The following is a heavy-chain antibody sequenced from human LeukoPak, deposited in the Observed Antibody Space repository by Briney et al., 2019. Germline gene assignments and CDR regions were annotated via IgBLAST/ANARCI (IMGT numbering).Heavy chain of an antibody. CDR2: INANSGGT. Sequence: ASVKVSCKASGYTFTGNYIHWVRQAPGQGLEWMGWINANSGGTKYAQKFQGRVTMTRDTSINTVYMELSSLTSDDTAVFYCAKDDPPGGTSGWYTFDPWGQGTLVTVSS. J-gene: IGHJ5*02. D-gene: IGHD6-19*01. V-gene: IGHV1-2*02. CDR1: GYTFTGNY. CDR3: AKDDPPGGTSGWYTFDP.